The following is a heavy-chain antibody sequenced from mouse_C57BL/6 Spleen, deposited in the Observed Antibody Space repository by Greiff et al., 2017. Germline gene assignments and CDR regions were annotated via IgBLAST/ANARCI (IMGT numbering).Heavy chain of an antibody. J-gene: IGHJ1*03. CDR3: ARGPIDYYGSSYLYFDV. V-gene: IGHV1-64*01. Sequence: QVQLQQPGAELVKPGASVKLSCKASGYTFTSYWMHWVKQRPGQGLEWIGMIQPNSGSTNYNEKFKSKATLTVDKSSSTAYMQLSSLTSEDSAVYYCARGPIDYYGSSYLYFDVWGKGTTVTVSS. CDR1: GYTFTSYW. CDR2: IQPNSGST. D-gene: IGHD1-1*01.